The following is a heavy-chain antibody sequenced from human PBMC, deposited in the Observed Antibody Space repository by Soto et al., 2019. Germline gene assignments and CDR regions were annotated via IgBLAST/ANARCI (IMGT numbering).Heavy chain of an antibody. V-gene: IGHV5-51*01. J-gene: IGHJ6*02. CDR2: IYPGDSDT. Sequence: GESLKISCKGSGYSFTSYWIGWVRQMPGKGLEWMGIIYPGDSDTTYNPSFQGQVTISADKSINTVYLQWSSLKASDTATYYCASSDFWSGSFSMDVWGQGTTVTVSS. CDR1: GYSFTSYW. CDR3: ASSDFWSGSFSMDV. D-gene: IGHD3-3*01.